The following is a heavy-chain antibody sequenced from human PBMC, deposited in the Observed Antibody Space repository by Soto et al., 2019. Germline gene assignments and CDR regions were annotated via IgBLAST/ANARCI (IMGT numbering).Heavy chain of an antibody. V-gene: IGHV3-48*03. CDR3: ARDSKYSSSNFHY. Sequence: GSLRLSCAASGFTFSSYEMNWVRQAPGKGLEWVSYISSSGSTIYYADSVKGGFTISRDNAKNSLYLQMNSLRAEDTAVYYCARDSKYSSSNFHYWGQGTLGTVSS. J-gene: IGHJ4*02. CDR1: GFTFSSYE. CDR2: ISSSGSTI. D-gene: IGHD6-6*01.